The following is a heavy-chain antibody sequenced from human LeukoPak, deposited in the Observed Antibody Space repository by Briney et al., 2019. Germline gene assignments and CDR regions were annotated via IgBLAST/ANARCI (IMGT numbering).Heavy chain of an antibody. J-gene: IGHJ4*02. D-gene: IGHD2-21*01. CDR3: AGTISEGAGVDC. Sequence: GGSLRLSCAASGFTFSGSAMHWVRQASGKGLEWVGRIRSKANSYATAYAASVKGRFTISRDNSKNTLFLEMNSLRVEDTAVYYCAGTISEGAGVDCWGQGTLVTVSS. CDR2: IRSKANSYAT. V-gene: IGHV3-73*01. CDR1: GFTFSGSA.